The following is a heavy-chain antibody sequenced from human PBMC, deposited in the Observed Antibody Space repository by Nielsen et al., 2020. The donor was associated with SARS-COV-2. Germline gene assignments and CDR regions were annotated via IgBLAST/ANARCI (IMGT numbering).Heavy chain of an antibody. CDR3: TRSLGERLPPTTGYYYYGMDV. Sequence: GEPPKIPRKGPGYRFTSYWISRVRQMPGKGPEWMGRIDPSDSYTNYSPSFQGHVTISADKSINTAYLQWSSLQASDTAMYYCTRSLGERLPPTTGYYYYGMDVWGQGTTVTVSS. D-gene: IGHD3-16*01. CDR2: IDPSDSYT. J-gene: IGHJ6*02. CDR1: GYRFTSYW. V-gene: IGHV5-10-1*01.